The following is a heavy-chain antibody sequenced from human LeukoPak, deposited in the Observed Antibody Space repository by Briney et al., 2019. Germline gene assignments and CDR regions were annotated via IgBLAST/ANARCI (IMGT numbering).Heavy chain of an antibody. V-gene: IGHV6-1*01. CDR2: TYYRSKWYD. D-gene: IGHD5-12*01. Sequence: SQILSLTCAISGDSVSNNSAAWNWIRQSPSRGLEWLGRTYYRSKWYDDYALSVKSRITINPDTSKNQFSLQLNSVTPEDTAVYYCARDSVATIGAFDYWGQGTLVTVSS. CDR1: GDSVSNNSAA. CDR3: ARDSVATIGAFDY. J-gene: IGHJ4*02.